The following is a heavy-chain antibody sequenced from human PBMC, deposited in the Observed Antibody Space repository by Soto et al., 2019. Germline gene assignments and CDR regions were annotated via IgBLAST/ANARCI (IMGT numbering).Heavy chain of an antibody. V-gene: IGHV6-1*01. J-gene: IGHJ6*02. CDR2: AYYRSKWYI. CDR3: VRSRVFIAVSGMATYYYYYGMDV. D-gene: IGHD6-19*01. CDR1: GDSVSSDSAS. Sequence: SQTLSLTCAISGDSVSSDSASWNWIRQSPSRGLEWLGRAYYRSKWYIEYAMSVNGRITISPDTSKNYLPLQLNSVTPDDTAVYYCVRSRVFIAVSGMATYYYYYGMDVWGRGTAVTVSS.